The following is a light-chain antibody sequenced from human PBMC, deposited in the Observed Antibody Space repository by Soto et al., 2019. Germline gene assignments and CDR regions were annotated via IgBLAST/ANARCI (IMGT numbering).Light chain of an antibody. CDR2: EVS. CDR3: CSFTNSGTFV. Sequence: QSALTQPASVSGSPGQSIPISCTGTSSDVGSRDFVSWYQQHPGKVPKLVMYEVSKRPSGVSNRFSGSKSGNTASLTISGLQAEDEADYYCCSFTNSGTFVFGTGPRSPS. J-gene: IGLJ1*01. CDR1: SSDVGSRDF. V-gene: IGLV2-23*02.